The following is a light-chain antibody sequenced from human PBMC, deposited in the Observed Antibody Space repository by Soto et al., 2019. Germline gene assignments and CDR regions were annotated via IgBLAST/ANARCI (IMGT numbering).Light chain of an antibody. V-gene: IGLV2-23*01. CDR3: CSSAPESTYV. J-gene: IGLJ1*01. CDR1: SSDVGAYNS. CDR2: KGT. Sequence: QSALAQPASVSGSPGQSITISCTGTSSDVGAYNSVSWYQQHPHKAPQVIIYKGTQRPSGVSNRFSGSTSGNAASLTISGLQADEEADYFCCSSAPESTYVFGNGTKVTVL.